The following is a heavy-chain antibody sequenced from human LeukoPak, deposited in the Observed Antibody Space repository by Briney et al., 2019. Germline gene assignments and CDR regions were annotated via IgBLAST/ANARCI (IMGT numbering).Heavy chain of an antibody. D-gene: IGHD5-18*01. CDR3: ARGTDTAMVTGAFYYYYYGMDV. CDR2: ISYDGSNK. V-gene: IGHV3-30-3*01. CDR1: GFTFSSYA. Sequence: GGSLRLSCAASGFTFSSYAMHWVRQAPGKVLEWVAVISYDGSNKYYADSVKGRFTISRDNSKNTLYLQMNSLRAEDTAVYYCARGTDTAMVTGAFYYYYYGMDVWGQGTTVTVSS. J-gene: IGHJ6*02.